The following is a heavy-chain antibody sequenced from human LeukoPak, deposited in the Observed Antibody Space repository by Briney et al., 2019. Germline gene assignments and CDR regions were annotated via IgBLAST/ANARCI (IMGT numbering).Heavy chain of an antibody. D-gene: IGHD3-22*01. V-gene: IGHV3-30*03. CDR3: ARGFVGSSGYSPFQH. Sequence: GGSLRLSCAASRFTLSNSGMHWVRQAPGKGLEWVAVISHDESDKYYADFVKGRFTISRDNSKNMLYLQMNSLRAGDTAVYYCARGFVGSSGYSPFQHWGQGTLVTVSS. CDR1: RFTLSNSG. CDR2: ISHDESDK. J-gene: IGHJ1*01.